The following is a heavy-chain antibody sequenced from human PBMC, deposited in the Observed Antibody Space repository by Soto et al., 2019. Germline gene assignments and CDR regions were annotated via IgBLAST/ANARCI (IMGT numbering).Heavy chain of an antibody. V-gene: IGHV1-8*02. CDR1: GYTFTSYD. Sequence: ASVKVSCKASGYTFTSYDINWVRQATGQGLEWMGWMNPNSGNTGYAQKFQDRVTMTRNTSISTAYMELSSLRSEDTAVYYCARGRGYSSSQGYYYYYYMDVWGKGTTVTVSS. CDR2: MNPNSGNT. J-gene: IGHJ6*03. D-gene: IGHD6-6*01. CDR3: ARGRGYSSSQGYYYYYYMDV.